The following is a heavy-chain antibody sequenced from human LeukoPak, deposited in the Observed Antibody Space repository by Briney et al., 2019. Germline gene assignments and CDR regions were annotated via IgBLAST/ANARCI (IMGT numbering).Heavy chain of an antibody. CDR3: ARETVYSSPGRLDY. CDR2: ISGSGGST. V-gene: IGHV3-23*01. Sequence: PGGSLRLSCAASGFTFSSYAMSWVRQAPGKGLEWVSAISGSGGSTYYADSVKGRFTISRDNAKNSLYLQMNSLRAEDTAVYYCARETVYSSPGRLDYWGQGTLVTVSS. J-gene: IGHJ4*02. D-gene: IGHD6-13*01. CDR1: GFTFSSYA.